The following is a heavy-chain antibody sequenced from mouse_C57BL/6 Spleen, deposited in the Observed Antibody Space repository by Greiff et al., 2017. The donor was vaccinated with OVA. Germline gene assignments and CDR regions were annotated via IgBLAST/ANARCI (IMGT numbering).Heavy chain of an antibody. V-gene: IGHV1-80*01. CDR2: IYPGDGDT. D-gene: IGHD1-1*01. Sequence: VKLQESGAELVKPGASVKISCKASGYAFSSYWMNWVKQRPGKGLEWIGQIYPGDGDTNYNGKFKGKATLTADKSSSTAYMQLSSLTSEDSAVYFCAREGTTVKTWFAYWGQGTLVTVSA. CDR1: GYAFSSYW. CDR3: AREGTTVKTWFAY. J-gene: IGHJ3*01.